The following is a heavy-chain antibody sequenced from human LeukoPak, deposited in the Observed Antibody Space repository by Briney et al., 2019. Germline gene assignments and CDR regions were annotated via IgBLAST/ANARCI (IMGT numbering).Heavy chain of an antibody. CDR2: ISSSSSTI. V-gene: IGHV3-48*01. D-gene: IGHD2-2*01. CDR3: ARVGCSTSCYYYYYYMDV. J-gene: IGHJ6*03. Sequence: PGGSLRLSCAASGFTFNNAWMSRVRQAPGKGLEWVSYISSSSSTIYYADSVKGRFTISRDNAKNSLYLQMNSLRAEDTAVYYCARVGCSTSCYYYYYYMDVWGKGTTVTVSS. CDR1: GFTFNNAW.